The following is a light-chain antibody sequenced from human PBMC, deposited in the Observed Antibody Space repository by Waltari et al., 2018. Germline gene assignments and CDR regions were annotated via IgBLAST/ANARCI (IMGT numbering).Light chain of an antibody. CDR1: QSVSSN. J-gene: IGKJ1*01. CDR2: GAS. V-gene: IGKV3-15*01. Sequence: TVLTQSPATLSLSPGESATLSCRASQSVSSNLAWLQHKPGQAPRLLIYGASTSATCTPDRFSCSWSGTEFTLTISSLQSDDFAVYYCQQYNAWPPLWTFGQGTKVEIK. CDR3: QQYNAWPPLWT.